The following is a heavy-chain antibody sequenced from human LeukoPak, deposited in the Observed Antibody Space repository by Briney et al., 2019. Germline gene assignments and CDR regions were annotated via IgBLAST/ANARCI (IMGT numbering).Heavy chain of an antibody. D-gene: IGHD3-22*01. V-gene: IGHV4-38-2*02. CDR1: GYSISSGYY. Sequence: SETLSLTCTVSGYSISSGYYWGWIRQPPGKGLKWIGSIYHSGSTYYNPSLKSRVTISVDTSKNQFSLKLSSVTAADTAVYYCASMIVEEAFDIWGQGTMVTVSS. CDR2: IYHSGST. J-gene: IGHJ3*02. CDR3: ASMIVEEAFDI.